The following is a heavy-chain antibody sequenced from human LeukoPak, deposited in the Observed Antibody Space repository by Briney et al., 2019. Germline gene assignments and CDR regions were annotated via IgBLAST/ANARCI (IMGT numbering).Heavy chain of an antibody. V-gene: IGHV1-46*01. CDR2: INPSTGST. Sequence: ASVKVSCKASGYTFTNYYIHWVRQAPGQGLEWIGIINPSTGSTSYAQKFQGRVTMTRDTSTSTIYMELSSLKSEDTAVYYCARDREGYYDILTGYYGVGAFDIWGQGTMVTVSS. D-gene: IGHD3-9*01. CDR3: ARDREGYYDILTGYYGVGAFDI. CDR1: GYTFTNYY. J-gene: IGHJ3*02.